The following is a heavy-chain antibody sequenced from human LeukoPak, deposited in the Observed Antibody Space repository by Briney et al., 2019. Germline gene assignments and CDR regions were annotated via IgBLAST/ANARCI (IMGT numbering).Heavy chain of an antibody. CDR3: ARDLLGYSSGWPNNFDY. Sequence: SVKVSCKASGGTFSSYAISWVRQAPGQGLEWMGGIIPIFGTANYAQKFQGRVTITADESTSTAYMELSSLRSEDTAVYYYARDLLGYSSGWPNNFDYWGQGTLVTVSS. J-gene: IGHJ4*02. D-gene: IGHD6-19*01. CDR1: GGTFSSYA. V-gene: IGHV1-69*13. CDR2: IIPIFGTA.